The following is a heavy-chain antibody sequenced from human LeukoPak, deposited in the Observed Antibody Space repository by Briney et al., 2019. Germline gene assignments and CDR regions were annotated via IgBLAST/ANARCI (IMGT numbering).Heavy chain of an antibody. V-gene: IGHV4-30-2*01. CDR1: GDSMGTYY. CDR2: IYHSGST. Sequence: PSETLSLTCTVTGDSMGTYYWSFIRQPPGKGLEWIGYIYHSGSTYYNPSLTSRVTLSVDRSKNQFSLKLSSVTAADTAVYYCARDSSGYYFDYWGQGTLVTVSS. CDR3: ARDSSGYYFDY. J-gene: IGHJ4*02. D-gene: IGHD3-22*01.